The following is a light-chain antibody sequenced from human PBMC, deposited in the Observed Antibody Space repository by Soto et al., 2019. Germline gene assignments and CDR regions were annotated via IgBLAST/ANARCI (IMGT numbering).Light chain of an antibody. Sequence: DIQMTQSPSTPSASVGDRVTITCRASHSVSGYLAWYQQKPGKAPKVMIYDVSSLESGVPSRFSGSGSGTEYTLTITSLQPEDFATYYCQQYNSYTPWTFGQGTKVDIK. CDR1: HSVSGY. V-gene: IGKV1-5*01. J-gene: IGKJ1*01. CDR2: DVS. CDR3: QQYNSYTPWT.